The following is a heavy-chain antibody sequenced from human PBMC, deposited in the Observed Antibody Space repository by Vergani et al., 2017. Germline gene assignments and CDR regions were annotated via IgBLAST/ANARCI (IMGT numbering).Heavy chain of an antibody. CDR2: ISGSGGST. CDR1: GFTFSSYA. V-gene: IGHV3-23*04. J-gene: IGHJ4*02. CDR3: AKEGYCSGGSCYRTLDY. Sequence: EVQLVESGGGLVKPGGSLRLSCAASGFTFSSYAVSWVRQAPGKGLEWVSAISGSGGSTYYAGTVKGRFTISRDNSQNTLYLQMNSLRGEDTAVYYCAKEGYCSGGSCYRTLDYWGQGTLVTVSS. D-gene: IGHD2-15*01.